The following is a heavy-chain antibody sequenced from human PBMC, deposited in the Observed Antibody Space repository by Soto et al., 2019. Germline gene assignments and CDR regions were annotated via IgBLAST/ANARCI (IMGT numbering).Heavy chain of an antibody. CDR1: GYSFTTYN. D-gene: IGHD3-22*01. V-gene: IGHV1-46*03. Sequence: ASVKVSCKASGYSFTTYNIHWVRQAPGQGLEWMGVINPSSGSTSYAQKFQGRVTMTRDTSTSTVYMELSSLRSEDTAVYYCARDGAYYYDSSGPYLFDYWGQGTLVTVSS. J-gene: IGHJ4*02. CDR2: INPSSGST. CDR3: ARDGAYYYDSSGPYLFDY.